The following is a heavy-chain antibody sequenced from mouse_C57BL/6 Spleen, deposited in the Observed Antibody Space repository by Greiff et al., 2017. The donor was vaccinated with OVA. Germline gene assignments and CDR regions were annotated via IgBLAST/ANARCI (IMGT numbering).Heavy chain of an antibody. V-gene: IGHV2-2*01. CDR1: GFSLTSYG. D-gene: IGHD1-1*01. CDR3: VATETSYYAMDY. J-gene: IGHJ4*01. CDR2: IWSGGST. Sequence: VQRVESGPGLVQPSQSLSITCTVSGFSLTSYGVHWVRQSPGKGLEWLGVIWSGGSTDYNAAFISRLSISKDNSKSQVFFKMNSLQADDTAIYYCVATETSYYAMDYWGQGTSVTVSS.